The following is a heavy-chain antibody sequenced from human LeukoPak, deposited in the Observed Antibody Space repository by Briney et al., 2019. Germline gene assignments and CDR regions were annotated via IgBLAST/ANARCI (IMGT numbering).Heavy chain of an antibody. Sequence: SETLSLTCAVYGGSFSGYYWSWIRQPPGKGLEWIGEINHSGSTNYNPSLTSRVTISVDTSKNQFSLKLSSVTAADTAVYYCARARGAVACYLDDWGQETLVTVSS. CDR2: INHSGST. D-gene: IGHD6-19*01. CDR3: ARARGAVACYLDD. CDR1: GGSFSGYY. V-gene: IGHV4-34*01. J-gene: IGHJ4*02.